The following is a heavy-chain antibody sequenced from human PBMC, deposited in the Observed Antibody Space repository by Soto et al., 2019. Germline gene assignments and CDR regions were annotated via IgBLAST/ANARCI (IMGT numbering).Heavy chain of an antibody. V-gene: IGHV1-46*01. D-gene: IGHD6-6*01. Sequence: ASVKVSCKASGYTFTSYYMHWVRQAPGQGLEWMGIINPSGGSTSYAQKFQGRVTMTRDTSTSTVYMELSSLRSEDTAVYYCARDRQLASDGDAFDIWGQGTMVTVSS. J-gene: IGHJ3*02. CDR2: INPSGGST. CDR1: GYTFTSYY. CDR3: ARDRQLASDGDAFDI.